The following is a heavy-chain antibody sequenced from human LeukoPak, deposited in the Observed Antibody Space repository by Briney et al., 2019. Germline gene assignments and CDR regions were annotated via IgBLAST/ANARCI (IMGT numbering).Heavy chain of an antibody. D-gene: IGHD6-6*01. J-gene: IGHJ6*03. V-gene: IGHV3-30*18. CDR3: AKDGIAARLRYYYYYYMDV. CDR1: GFTFSSYG. CDR2: ISYDGSNK. Sequence: GGSLRLSCAASGFTFSSYGMHWVRQAPGKGLEWVAVISYDGSNKYYADSVKGRFTISRDNSKNTLYLQMNSLRAEDTAVYYCAKDGIAARLRYYYYYYMDVWGKGTTVTVSS.